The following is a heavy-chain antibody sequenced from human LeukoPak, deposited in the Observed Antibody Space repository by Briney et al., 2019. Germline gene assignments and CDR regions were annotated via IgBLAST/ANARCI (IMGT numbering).Heavy chain of an antibody. CDR2: ISSSSSYI. D-gene: IGHD3-10*01. CDR3: GRDRFIIIREVTALDY. V-gene: IGHV3-21*01. Sequence: IPGGSLRLSCAASGFTFSSYGMNWVRQAPGKGLEWVSSISSSSSYIYYADSVKGRFTISRDNAKNSLYLQMTSLRAEDTAGYYCGRDRFIIIREVTALDYWGQGTLVTVPP. J-gene: IGHJ4*02. CDR1: GFTFSSYG.